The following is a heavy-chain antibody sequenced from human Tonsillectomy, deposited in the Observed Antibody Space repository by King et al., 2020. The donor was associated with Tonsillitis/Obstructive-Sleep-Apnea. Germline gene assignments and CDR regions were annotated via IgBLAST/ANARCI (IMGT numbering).Heavy chain of an antibody. V-gene: IGHV4-59*08. D-gene: IGHD6-13*01. J-gene: IGHJ4*02. Sequence: QLQESGPGLVKPSETLSLTCTVSGGSISSDYWSWIRQPPGKGLEWIGYIYYSGSTNYNPSLKSRVTISVDTSKNQFSLKRSSVTAADTAVYYCARQESSRWYVGNPHQFDYWGQGTLVTVSS. CDR2: IYYSGST. CDR1: GGSISSDY. CDR3: ARQESSRWYVGNPHQFDY.